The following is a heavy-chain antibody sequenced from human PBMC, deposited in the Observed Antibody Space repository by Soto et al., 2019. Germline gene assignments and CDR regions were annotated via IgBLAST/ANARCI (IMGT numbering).Heavy chain of an antibody. CDR3: TTAPRWELLLSG. CDR1: GFTFGEYA. CDR2: IWYDGSNK. J-gene: IGHJ4*02. V-gene: IGHV3-33*01. Sequence: VQLVESGGGLVQPGRSLRLSCTASGFTFGEYAMSWVRQAPGKGLEWVAVIWYDGSNKYYADSVKGRFTISRDNSKNTLYLQMNSLKTEDTAIYYCTTAPRWELLLSGWVQGTLVTVSS. D-gene: IGHD1-26*01.